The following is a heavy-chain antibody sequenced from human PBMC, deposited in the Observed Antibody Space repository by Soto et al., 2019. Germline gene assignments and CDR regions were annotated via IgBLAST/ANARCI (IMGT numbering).Heavy chain of an antibody. Sequence: PSETLSLTCTVSGGSISSYYWSWIRQPPGKGLEWIGYIYYSGSTNYNPSLKSRVTISVYTSKNQFSLKLSSVTAADTAVYYCARSGYYDYIWGSYRFDYWGQRTLVTVSS. CDR1: GGSISSYY. CDR3: ARSGYYDYIWGSYRFDY. D-gene: IGHD3-16*02. V-gene: IGHV4-59*01. J-gene: IGHJ4*02. CDR2: IYYSGST.